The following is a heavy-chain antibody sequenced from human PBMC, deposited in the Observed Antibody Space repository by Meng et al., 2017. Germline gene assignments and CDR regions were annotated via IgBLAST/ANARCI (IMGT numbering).Heavy chain of an antibody. D-gene: IGHD3-16*01. CDR3: ARDGGGASKWSRTEPYWYFDL. V-gene: IGHV1-2*06. Sequence: RVRSGAEVKKPWASANGPCTASGYTFPDYLLHWVRRAPGKGLEWMGRINPKSGDKHYAKRFQGRVTMTGDTSISTAYMELSGLRSDDTAMYYCARDGGGASKWSRTEPYWYFDLWGRGTLVTVSS. J-gene: IGHJ2*01. CDR2: INPKSGDK. CDR1: GYTFPDYL.